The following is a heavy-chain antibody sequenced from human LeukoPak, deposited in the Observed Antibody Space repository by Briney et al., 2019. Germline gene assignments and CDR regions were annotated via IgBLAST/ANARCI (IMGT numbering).Heavy chain of an antibody. CDR1: GYSFTNYW. CDR3: ARHRGYNYGYSDY. D-gene: IGHD5-18*01. V-gene: IGHV5-51*01. CDR2: TYPNDSDT. Sequence: GESLKISCKGSGYSFTNYWIGWVRQMPGKGLEWMGFTYPNDSDTRYSPSFQGLVTISADKSISTAYLQWSSLKASDTAMYYCARHRGYNYGYSDYWGQGTLVTVSS. J-gene: IGHJ4*02.